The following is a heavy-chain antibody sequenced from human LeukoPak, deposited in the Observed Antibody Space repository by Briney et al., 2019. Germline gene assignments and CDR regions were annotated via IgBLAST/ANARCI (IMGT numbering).Heavy chain of an antibody. D-gene: IGHD2-2*02. V-gene: IGHV3-48*03. CDR1: GFTFSSYE. J-gene: IGHJ6*02. CDR3: ARDGSYTVYYYYGMDV. Sequence: GGSLRLSCAASGFTFSSYEMNWVRQAPGKGLEWVSYISSSGSTIYYADPVKGRFTISRDNAKNSLYLQMNSLRAEDTAVYYCARDGSYTVYYYYGMDVWGQGTTVTVSS. CDR2: ISSSGSTI.